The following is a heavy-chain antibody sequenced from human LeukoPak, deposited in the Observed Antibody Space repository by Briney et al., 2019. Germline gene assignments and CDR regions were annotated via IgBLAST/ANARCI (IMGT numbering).Heavy chain of an antibody. CDR3: ARGGITGTTRGPTRLNDAFDI. CDR2: INHSGST. Sequence: SETLSLTCAVYGVSFSGYYWSWIRQPPGKGLEWIGEINHSGSTNYNPSLKSRVTISVDTSKNQFSLKLSSVTAADTAVYYCARGGITGTTRGPTRLNDAFDIWGQETMVTVSS. D-gene: IGHD1-20*01. J-gene: IGHJ3*02. V-gene: IGHV4-34*01. CDR1: GVSFSGYY.